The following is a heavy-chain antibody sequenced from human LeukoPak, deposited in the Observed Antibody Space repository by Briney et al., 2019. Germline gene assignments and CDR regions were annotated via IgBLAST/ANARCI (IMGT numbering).Heavy chain of an antibody. Sequence: PGGSLRLSCAASGFTFSSYSMNWVRQAPGKGLEWVSSISSSSSYIYYADSVKGRFTISRDNAKNSLYLQMNSLRAEDTAVYYCARAINYDFWSGYYDVDYYYGMDVWGQGTTVTVSS. CDR1: GFTFSSYS. J-gene: IGHJ6*02. CDR3: ARAINYDFWSGYYDVDYYYGMDV. D-gene: IGHD3-3*01. CDR2: ISSSSSYI. V-gene: IGHV3-21*01.